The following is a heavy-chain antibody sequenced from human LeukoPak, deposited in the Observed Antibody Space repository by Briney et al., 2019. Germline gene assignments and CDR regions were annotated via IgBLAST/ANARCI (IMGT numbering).Heavy chain of an antibody. J-gene: IGHJ5*02. V-gene: IGHV3-66*02. CDR2: IYSGGST. Sequence: GGSLRLSCAASGFTVSSNYMSWVRQAPGKGLEWVSVIYSGGSTYYADSVKCRFTISRDNSKNTLYLQMSSLRAEDTAVYYCARGGYQLLPDVDYYDTSGPPVAGWFDPWGQGTLVTVSS. D-gene: IGHD3-22*01. CDR1: GFTVSSNY. CDR3: ARGGYQLLPDVDYYDTSGPPVAGWFDP.